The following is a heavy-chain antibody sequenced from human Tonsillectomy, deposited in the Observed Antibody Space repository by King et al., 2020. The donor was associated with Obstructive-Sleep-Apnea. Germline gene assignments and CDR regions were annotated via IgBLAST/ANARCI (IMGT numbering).Heavy chain of an antibody. D-gene: IGHD4-23*01. V-gene: IGHV4-59*01. CDR2: IYNSGST. CDR3: AGESGGNSPFDF. J-gene: IGHJ4*02. Sequence: QLQESGPGLVKPSETLSLICTVSGGSISSYYWSWIRQPPGKGLEWIRYIYNSGSTIHTPSLKSRVTISVDTSKNQFSLKLRSVSAADTAVYYCAGESGGNSPFDFWGQGILVTVSS. CDR1: GGSISSYY.